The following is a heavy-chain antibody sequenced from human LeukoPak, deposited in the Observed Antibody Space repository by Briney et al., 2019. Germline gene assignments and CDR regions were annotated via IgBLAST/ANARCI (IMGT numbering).Heavy chain of an antibody. D-gene: IGHD3-10*01. V-gene: IGHV3-23*01. Sequence: GGSLRLPCAVSGITLSNYGMSWVRQAPGKGLEWVAGISDSGGSTNYADSVKGRFTISRDNAKNTLYLQMNSLRAEDTAVYFCAKRGVVIRVILVGFHKQAYYFDSWGQGALVTVSS. CDR1: GITLSNYG. CDR2: ISDSGGST. J-gene: IGHJ4*02. CDR3: AKRGVVIRVILVGFHKQAYYFDS.